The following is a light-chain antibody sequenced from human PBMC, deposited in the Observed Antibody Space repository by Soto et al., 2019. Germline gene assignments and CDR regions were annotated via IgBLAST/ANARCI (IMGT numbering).Light chain of an antibody. CDR2: GAS. CDR1: QTVRPSY. Sequence: EIVLTQSPGTLSLSPGERATLSCRASQTVRPSYVAWYQRKPGRAPRLLIYGASSRATGIPDRFSGSGSGTDYTLTISRLEPEDFAVYYCQQYGFSLIAFGGGTKVEI. CDR3: QQYGFSLIA. J-gene: IGKJ4*01. V-gene: IGKV3-20*01.